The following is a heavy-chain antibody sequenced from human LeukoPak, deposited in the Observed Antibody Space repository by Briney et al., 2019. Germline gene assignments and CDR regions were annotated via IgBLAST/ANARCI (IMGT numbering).Heavy chain of an antibody. V-gene: IGHV1-2*02. Sequence: ASVTVSCKASGYTLTDHHLIWVRQAPGQGLEWVGWIRPNSGGIHYAQEFQGGVTLTRDTSISTAYMEVTRLTSDDTAIYYCARDPVDGYSHYDFWGQGTLVTVSS. CDR1: GYTLTDHH. D-gene: IGHD5-24*01. J-gene: IGHJ4*02. CDR2: IRPNSGGI. CDR3: ARDPVDGYSHYDF.